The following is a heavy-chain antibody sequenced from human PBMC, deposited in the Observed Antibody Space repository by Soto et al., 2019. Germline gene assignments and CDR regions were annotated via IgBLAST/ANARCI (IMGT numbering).Heavy chain of an antibody. CDR2: ISYDGSNK. Sequence: QVQLVESGGGVVQPGRSLRLSCAASGFTFSSCGMHWVRQAPGKGLEWVAVISYDGSNKYYADSVKGRFTISRDNSKNTLYLQMNSLRAEDTAVYYCAKDYGDYGSISDYWGQGTLVTVSS. V-gene: IGHV3-30*18. J-gene: IGHJ4*02. D-gene: IGHD4-17*01. CDR3: AKDYGDYGSISDY. CDR1: GFTFSSCG.